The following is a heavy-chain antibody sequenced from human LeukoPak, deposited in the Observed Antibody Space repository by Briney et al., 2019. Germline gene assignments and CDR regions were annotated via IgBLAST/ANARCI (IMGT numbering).Heavy chain of an antibody. D-gene: IGHD3-22*01. V-gene: IGHV1-18*01. J-gene: IGHJ4*02. CDR1: GYTFTSYG. Sequence: ASVKVSCKASGYTFTSYGISWVRQAPGQGLEWMGWISAYNGNTNYAQKFQGRVTMTRDTSTSTVYMEMSSLRSEDTAVYYCARESDYYDSRRRFDYWGQGTLVTVSS. CDR2: ISAYNGNT. CDR3: ARESDYYDSRRRFDY.